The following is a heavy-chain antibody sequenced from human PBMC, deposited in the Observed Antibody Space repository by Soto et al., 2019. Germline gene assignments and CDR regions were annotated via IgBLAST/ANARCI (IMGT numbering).Heavy chain of an antibody. Sequence: QGQLQESGPGLVKPSETLSFTCTVSGGSISNYFCNWIRQPAGKGLEWIGRIDNSGSTNYNPSLKSRITMSADTSRNQFSLKLNSVTAADTAVYYCARGGQDFWSGPFDYWGQGALVTVSS. J-gene: IGHJ4*02. D-gene: IGHD3-3*01. CDR2: IDNSGST. CDR3: ARGGQDFWSGPFDY. V-gene: IGHV4-4*07. CDR1: GGSISNYF.